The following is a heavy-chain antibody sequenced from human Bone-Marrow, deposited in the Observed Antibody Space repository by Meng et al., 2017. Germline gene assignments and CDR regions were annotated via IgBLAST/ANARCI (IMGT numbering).Heavy chain of an antibody. V-gene: IGHV3-7*01. CDR3: ARVPNPYDFWSGYSPPFFDY. CDR1: GFTFSSYW. Sequence: GESLKISCAASGFTFSSYWMSWVRQAPGKGLEWVANIKQDGSEKYYVDSVKGRFTISRDNAKNSLYLQMNSLRAEDTAVYYCARVPNPYDFWSGYSPPFFDYWGQGPLVTVSS. D-gene: IGHD3-3*01. J-gene: IGHJ4*02. CDR2: IKQDGSEK.